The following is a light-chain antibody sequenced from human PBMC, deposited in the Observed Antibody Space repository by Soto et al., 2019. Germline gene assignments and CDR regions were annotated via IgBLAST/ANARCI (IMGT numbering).Light chain of an antibody. J-gene: IGLJ3*02. Sequence: QSVLTQPPSVSGAPGQRVTISCTGSNTNIGARYDVHWYQQFPGKAPKLLIYGNTNRPSGIPDRFSGSRSGTSASLAITGLQSEDEAHYYCQSYYGLSGSRVFGGGTKLTVL. CDR1: NTNIGARYD. CDR2: GNT. V-gene: IGLV1-40*01. CDR3: QSYYGLSGSRV.